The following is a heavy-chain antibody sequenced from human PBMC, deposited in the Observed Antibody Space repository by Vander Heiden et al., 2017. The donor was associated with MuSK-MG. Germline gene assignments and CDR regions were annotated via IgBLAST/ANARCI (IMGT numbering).Heavy chain of an antibody. V-gene: IGHV3-23*01. CDR2: ISGGGVNR. CDR1: GFTFSNYA. D-gene: IGHD3-10*01. Sequence: EVQLLESGGGLVQPGGSLRLSCAASGFTFSNYAMSWVRQAPGKGLEWVSSISGGGVNRYYAYFVKGRFTISRDNSKNTLYVQINSLRVEDTAIYYCAKPRDYYYGSGTAFDYWGQGTLVTVSS. CDR3: AKPRDYYYGSGTAFDY. J-gene: IGHJ4*02.